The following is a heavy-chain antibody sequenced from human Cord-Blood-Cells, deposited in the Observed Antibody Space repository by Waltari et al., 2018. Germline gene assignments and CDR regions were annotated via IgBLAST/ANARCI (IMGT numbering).Heavy chain of an antibody. V-gene: IGHV3-30*18. Sequence: QVQLVESGGGVVQPGRSLRLSCAASGFTFSSYGMHWVRQAPGKGLEWVAVISYDGSNKYYAGSVKGRFTISRDKSKNTLYLQMNSLRAEDTAVYYCAKDTPTGEINYWGQGTLVTVSS. J-gene: IGHJ4*02. CDR2: ISYDGSNK. CDR3: AKDTPTGEINY. D-gene: IGHD7-27*01. CDR1: GFTFSSYG.